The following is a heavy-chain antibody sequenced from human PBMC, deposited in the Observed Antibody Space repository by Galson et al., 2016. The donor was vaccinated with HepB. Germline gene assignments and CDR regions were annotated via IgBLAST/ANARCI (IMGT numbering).Heavy chain of an antibody. CDR2: IIPIFGAP. V-gene: IGHV1-69*01. CDR3: AIRALGEDFAYYYGLDV. Sequence: TCKASGGTFRSYTISWVRQAPGQGLEWMGGIIPIFGAPNYAQKFQDRVTITADESTSTAYMELSSLRSEDTAVYYCAIRALGEDFAYYYGLDVWGQGTTVTVSS. J-gene: IGHJ6*02. D-gene: IGHD3-10*01. CDR1: GGTFRSYT.